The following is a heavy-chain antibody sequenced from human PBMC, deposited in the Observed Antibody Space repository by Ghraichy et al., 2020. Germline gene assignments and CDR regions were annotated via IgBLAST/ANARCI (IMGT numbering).Heavy chain of an antibody. D-gene: IGHD3-10*01. CDR2: IYYSGST. CDR1: GGSIRSSSYY. CDR3: ARHWGSGYGSGSYHDYYGMDV. Sequence: SETLSLTCTVSGGSIRSSSYYWGWIRQPPGKGLEWIGNIYYSGSTSYNPSLKSRVTMSVDTSKNQFSLKLSSVTAADTAVYYCARHWGSGYGSGSYHDYYGMDVWGQGTTVTVSS. V-gene: IGHV4-39*01. J-gene: IGHJ6*02.